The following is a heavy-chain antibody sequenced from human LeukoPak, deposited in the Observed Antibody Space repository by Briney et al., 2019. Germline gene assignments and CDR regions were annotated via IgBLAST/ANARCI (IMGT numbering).Heavy chain of an antibody. Sequence: GGSLRLSCAASGFTFSNYAMSWVRQAPGKGLEWVSAISGSGGTTYYADSVNGRFTISRDNSKNTLYLQMNSLRAEDTAVYYCAKDQPLDSNGYYSRSGVSAFDIWGQGTMVTVSS. J-gene: IGHJ3*02. CDR1: GFTFSNYA. CDR3: AKDQPLDSNGYYSRSGVSAFDI. CDR2: ISGSGGTT. V-gene: IGHV3-23*01. D-gene: IGHD3-22*01.